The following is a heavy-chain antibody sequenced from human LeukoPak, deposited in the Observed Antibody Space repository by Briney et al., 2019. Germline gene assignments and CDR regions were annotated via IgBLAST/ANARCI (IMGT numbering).Heavy chain of an antibody. CDR3: VRGIDTTGYFNY. CDR1: GYTFSTYP. J-gene: IGHJ4*02. V-gene: IGHV7-4-1*02. D-gene: IGHD3-22*01. Sequence: APVTVSCKASGYTFSTYPLNWVRQAPGQGLEWMGWINTNTGSPTYAQGLTGRFVFSLDTSVSTAFLQISSLKAEDSALYYCVRGIDTTGYFNYWGQGTLVTVSS. CDR2: INTNTGSP.